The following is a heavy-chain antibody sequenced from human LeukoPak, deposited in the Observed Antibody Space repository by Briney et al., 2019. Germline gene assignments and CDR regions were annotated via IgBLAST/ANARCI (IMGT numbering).Heavy chain of an antibody. D-gene: IGHD6-13*01. CDR1: GGSISSYY. Sequence: SETLSLTCTVSGGSISSYYWSWLRQPPGKGLEWIGYIYYSGSTNYNPSLKSRVTISVDTSKNQFSLKLSSVTAADTAVYYCARAPAGGYYYYYMDVWGKGTTVTVSS. CDR2: IYYSGST. J-gene: IGHJ6*03. CDR3: ARAPAGGYYYYYMDV. V-gene: IGHV4-59*01.